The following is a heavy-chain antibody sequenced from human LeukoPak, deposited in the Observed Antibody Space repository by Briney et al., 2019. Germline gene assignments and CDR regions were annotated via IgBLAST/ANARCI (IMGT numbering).Heavy chain of an antibody. V-gene: IGHV1-18*01. CDR2: ISAYNGNT. D-gene: IGHD6-13*01. Sequence: ASVKVSCKASGYTFTSYGISWVRQAPGQGLEWMGWISAYNGNTNYAQKLQGRVTMTTDTSTSTAYMELRSLRSDDTAVYYCARDGAAAGQNDAFDIWGQGTMVTVSS. CDR1: GYTFTSYG. CDR3: ARDGAAAGQNDAFDI. J-gene: IGHJ3*02.